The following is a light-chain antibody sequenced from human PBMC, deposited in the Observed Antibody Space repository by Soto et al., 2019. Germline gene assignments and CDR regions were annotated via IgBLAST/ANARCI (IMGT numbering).Light chain of an antibody. CDR3: MQATQFPHT. V-gene: IGKV2-24*01. CDR1: QSLLHSNGNTY. J-gene: IGKJ4*01. Sequence: DIVMTQTPLSLPVTLGQPASISCRSSQSLLHSNGNTYLSWVQQRPGQPPRLLLYKISSRFSGVPDRFSGSGAGTDFTLKISRVEAEDVAIYYCMQATQFPHTVGGGTKVDSK. CDR2: KIS.